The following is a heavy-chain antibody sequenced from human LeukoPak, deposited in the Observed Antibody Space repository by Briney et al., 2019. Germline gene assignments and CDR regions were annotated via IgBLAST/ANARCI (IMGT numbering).Heavy chain of an antibody. D-gene: IGHD3-16*02. J-gene: IGHJ3*02. CDR1: GGSISSYY. CDR2: IYYSGST. Sequence: SETLSLTCTVSGGSISSYYWSWIRQSPGKGLELIGYIYYSGSTNYNPSLKSRVTISVDTSKNQFSLKLSSVTAADTAVYYCARPRGNYLDAFDIWGQGTMVTVSS. CDR3: ARPRGNYLDAFDI. V-gene: IGHV4-59*01.